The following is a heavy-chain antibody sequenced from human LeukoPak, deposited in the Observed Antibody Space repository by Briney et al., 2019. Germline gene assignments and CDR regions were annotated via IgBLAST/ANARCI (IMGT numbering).Heavy chain of an antibody. CDR3: AREEPSGYYDY. CDR2: ISYDGSNK. J-gene: IGHJ4*02. D-gene: IGHD3-22*01. V-gene: IGHV3-30*04. CDR1: GFTFSNYA. Sequence: GRSLRLSCAASGFTFSNYAMHWVRQAPGKGLEWVAVISYDGSNKYYADSVKGRFTISRDNSKNTLYLQMNSLRAEDTAVYYCAREEPSGYYDYWGQGTLVTVSS.